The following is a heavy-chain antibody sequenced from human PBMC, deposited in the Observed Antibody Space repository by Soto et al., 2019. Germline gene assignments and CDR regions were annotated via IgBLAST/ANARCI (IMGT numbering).Heavy chain of an antibody. CDR2: IYHRGST. CDR3: ARVVDRQLRSAFFGTFAI. J-gene: IGHJ3*02. CDR1: GGSMSTSNW. V-gene: IGHV4-4*02. Sequence: TSENLSLTCAVSGGSMSTSNWWSWVRQPAKKRLERIGEIYHRGSTNYKPSLKSRFTISVDKSKNQFSLKLSSVTASDTAVYYCARVVDRQLRSAFFGTFAIWGQGTMIT. D-gene: IGHD5-12*01.